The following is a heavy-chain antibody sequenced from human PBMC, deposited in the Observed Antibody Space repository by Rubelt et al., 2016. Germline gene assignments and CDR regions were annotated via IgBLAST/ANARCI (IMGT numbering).Heavy chain of an antibody. J-gene: IGHJ4*02. CDR1: GGSISSSSYY. CDR2: IYYSGTT. CDR3: ARQGGPTGGFDY. Sequence: QGEESGPGLVKPSETLSLTCSVSGGSISSSSYYWGWIRQPPGKGLEWIGTIYYSGTTYYNPSLKSRVTISVDTSKNQFSLKLSSVTAADTALYYCARQGGPTGGFDYWGQGTLVTVSS. D-gene: IGHD3-10*01. V-gene: IGHV4-39*01.